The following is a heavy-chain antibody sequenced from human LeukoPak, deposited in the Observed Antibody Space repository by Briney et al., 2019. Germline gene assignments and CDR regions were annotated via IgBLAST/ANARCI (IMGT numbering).Heavy chain of an antibody. CDR2: VHQTGSP. CDR3: AMLRLGELSVLANAYDI. Sequence: PSETLSLTCDVSGSSVNSDQYWAWMRHSPGAGLEWIGSVHQTGSPYYNPSLGSRVSLSIDSTKNSFSLRLTSVAAADTAVYYCAMLRLGELSVLANAYDIWGQGTMVIVSS. V-gene: IGHV4-38-2*01. D-gene: IGHD3-16*02. J-gene: IGHJ3*02. CDR1: GSSVNSDQY.